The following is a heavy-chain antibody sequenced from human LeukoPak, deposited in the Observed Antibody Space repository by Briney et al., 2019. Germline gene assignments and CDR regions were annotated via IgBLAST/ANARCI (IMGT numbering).Heavy chain of an antibody. Sequence: GGSLRLSCAASGFTLRNYWMTWVRQAPGKGLEWVANIKQDGSEKYYVDSVKGRFIISRDNAKNSLYLQMNSLRAEDTAVYYCARDSYSNSFDYRGQGTLVTVSS. CDR2: IKQDGSEK. CDR1: GFTLRNYW. CDR3: ARDSYSNSFDY. V-gene: IGHV3-7*01. D-gene: IGHD4-11*01. J-gene: IGHJ4*02.